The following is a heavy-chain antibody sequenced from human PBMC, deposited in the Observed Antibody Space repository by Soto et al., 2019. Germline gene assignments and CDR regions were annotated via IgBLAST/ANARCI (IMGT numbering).Heavy chain of an antibody. CDR1: GFSLTTSGVG. J-gene: IGHJ4*02. CDR3: AHRVLRTVFGLVTTTAIYFDF. V-gene: IGHV2-5*02. D-gene: IGHD3-3*01. Sequence: QITLNESGPTVVRPTETLTLTCRFSGFSLTTSGVGVGWIRQSPGKAPEWLALLYWDDDKRYSASLKSRLTITKDTSKNHVVLTVSDLDPTDTATYYCAHRVLRTVFGLVTTTAIYFDFWGQGAPGAVSS. CDR2: LYWDDDK.